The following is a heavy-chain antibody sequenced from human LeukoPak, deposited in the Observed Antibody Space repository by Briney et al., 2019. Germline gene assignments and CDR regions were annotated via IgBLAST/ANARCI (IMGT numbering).Heavy chain of an antibody. CDR3: ARKREGPTTGIDS. CDR1: GGSISSSNSY. V-gene: IGHV4-39*07. J-gene: IGHJ5*01. D-gene: IGHD1-26*01. Sequence: KPSETLSLTCTVSGGSISSSNSYWGWIRQSPGKGLEWIGNIYSSGSTYYNPSLKSRVTISVDTSENQFSLKLSSVTAADAAVYYCARKREGPTTGIDSWGQGTLVTVSS. CDR2: IYSSGST.